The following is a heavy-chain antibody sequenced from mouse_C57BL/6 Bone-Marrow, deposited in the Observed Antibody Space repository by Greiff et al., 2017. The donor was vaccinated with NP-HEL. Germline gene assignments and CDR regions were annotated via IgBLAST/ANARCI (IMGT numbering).Heavy chain of an antibody. CDR2: IYPGNSDT. D-gene: IGHD2-1*01. Sequence: EVQLQQSGTVLARPGASVKMSCKTSGYTFTSYWMHWVKQRPGQGLEWIGAIYPGNSDTSYNQKFKGKAKLTAVTSASTAYMELSSLTNEDSAVYYCTRNIPNLLWDYWGQGTTRTVSS. J-gene: IGHJ2*01. V-gene: IGHV1-5*01. CDR1: GYTFTSYW. CDR3: TRNIPNLLWDY.